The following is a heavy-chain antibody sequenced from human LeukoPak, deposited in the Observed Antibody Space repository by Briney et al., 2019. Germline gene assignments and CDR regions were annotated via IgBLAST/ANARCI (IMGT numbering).Heavy chain of an antibody. V-gene: IGHV3-23*01. J-gene: IGHJ4*02. CDR1: GFTFSSYA. CDR2: ISGSGGST. D-gene: IGHD3-10*01. CDR3: VRVAIRWFGDFLPMYYFDH. Sequence: GGSLRLSCAASGFTFSSYAMSWVRQAPGKGLEWVSAISGSGGSTYYADSVKGRFTVSRDNAKNSLYLQMNSVIAEDTAVYYCVRVAIRWFGDFLPMYYFDHWGQGTLVTVSS.